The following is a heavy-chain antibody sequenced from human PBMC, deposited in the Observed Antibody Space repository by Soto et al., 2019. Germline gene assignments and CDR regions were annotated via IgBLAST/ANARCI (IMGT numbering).Heavy chain of an antibody. V-gene: IGHV4-34*01. CDR2: INHSGST. CDR3: AIVVVPAAGNRYYFDY. D-gene: IGHD2-2*01. Sequence: NPSETLSLTCAVYGGSFSGYYWSWIRQPPGKGLEWIGEINHSGSTNYNPSLKSRVTISVDTSKNQFSLKLSSVTAADTAVYYCAIVVVPAAGNRYYFDYWGQGTLVTVSS. CDR1: GGSFSGYY. J-gene: IGHJ4*02.